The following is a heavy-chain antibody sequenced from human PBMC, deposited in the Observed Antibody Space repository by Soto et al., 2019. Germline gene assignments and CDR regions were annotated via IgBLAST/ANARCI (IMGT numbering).Heavy chain of an antibody. V-gene: IGHV1-2*02. Sequence: ASVKVSCKASGYTFTGYYMHWVRQAPGQGLEWMGWINPNSGGTNYAQKFQGRVTMTRDTSISTAYMELSRLRSDGTAVYYCARLVPAALDAFDIWGQGXMVTVSS. J-gene: IGHJ3*02. CDR2: INPNSGGT. CDR1: GYTFTGYY. D-gene: IGHD2-2*01. CDR3: ARLVPAALDAFDI.